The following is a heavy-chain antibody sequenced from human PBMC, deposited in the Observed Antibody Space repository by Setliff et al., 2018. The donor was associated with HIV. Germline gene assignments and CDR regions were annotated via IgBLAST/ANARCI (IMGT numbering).Heavy chain of an antibody. CDR1: GDTFDSLS. CDR2: MNPKTGDT. J-gene: IGHJ1*01. V-gene: IGHV1-2*06. Sequence: GASVKVSCKASGDTFDSLSISWVRQAPGQGLEWMGQMNPKTGDTHYAHRFQGRVTMTRDTPISTAYMELSRLTSGDTAVYYCARAVSDFRPNVIAFWGQGTLVTVSS. D-gene: IGHD2-21*02. CDR3: ARAVSDFRPNVIAF.